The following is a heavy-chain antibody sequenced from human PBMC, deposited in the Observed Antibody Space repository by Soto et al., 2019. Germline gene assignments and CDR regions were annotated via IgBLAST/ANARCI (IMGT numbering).Heavy chain of an antibody. V-gene: IGHV4-38-2*02. CDR1: GYSISSGSY. J-gene: IGHJ4*01. D-gene: IGHD6-19*01. CDR3: ARVHVMVVAGSTFDY. Sequence: WETLALPCTVYGYSISSGSYWEWIRQPPGKGPEWIASIYHGGTTFYNPSLKSRITISVDTSNNQFSLKLTSVTAADTAVYYCARVHVMVVAGSTFDYWGHGTLVTVSS. CDR2: IYHGGTT.